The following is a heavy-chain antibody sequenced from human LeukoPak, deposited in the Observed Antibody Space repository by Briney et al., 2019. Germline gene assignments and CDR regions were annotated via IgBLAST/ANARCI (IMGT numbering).Heavy chain of an antibody. CDR1: GYTFTSYD. CDR3: ARAIRGYSYGQIDY. D-gene: IGHD5-18*01. V-gene: IGHV1-8*03. CDR2: MNPNSGNT. Sequence: ASVKVSCKASGYTFTSYDINWVRQATGQGLEWMGWMNPNSGNTGYAQKFQGRVTITRNTSISTAYMELSSLRSEDTAVYYCARAIRGYSYGQIDYWGQGTLVTVSS. J-gene: IGHJ4*02.